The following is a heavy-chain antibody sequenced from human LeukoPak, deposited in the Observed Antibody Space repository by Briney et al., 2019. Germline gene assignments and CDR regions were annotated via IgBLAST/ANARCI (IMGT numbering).Heavy chain of an antibody. CDR2: ISSYNGNT. V-gene: IGHV1-18*01. J-gene: IGHJ4*02. CDR3: ARWSGSGDDSNYFDY. D-gene: IGHD5-12*01. CDR1: GYTFTSHV. Sequence: ASVKVSCKASGYTFTSHVINWVRQAPGQGLEWMGWISSYNGNTYYAQNFQGRVTLTTDTSTSTAYMELRSLTSDDTAVYFCARWSGSGDDSNYFDYWSQGTLVTVSS.